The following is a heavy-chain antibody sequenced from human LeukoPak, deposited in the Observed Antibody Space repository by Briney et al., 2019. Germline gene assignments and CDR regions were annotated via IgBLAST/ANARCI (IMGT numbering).Heavy chain of an antibody. Sequence: SETLSLTCTVSGGSISSYYWSWIRQPPGKGLEWIGYIYYSGSTNYNPSLKSRVTISVDTSKNQFSLKLSSVTAADTAVYYCASSGVRFLEWLLEDPYYGTDVWGQGTTVTVSS. D-gene: IGHD3-3*01. V-gene: IGHV4-59*01. J-gene: IGHJ6*02. CDR1: GGSISSYY. CDR3: ASSGVRFLEWLLEDPYYGTDV. CDR2: IYYSGST.